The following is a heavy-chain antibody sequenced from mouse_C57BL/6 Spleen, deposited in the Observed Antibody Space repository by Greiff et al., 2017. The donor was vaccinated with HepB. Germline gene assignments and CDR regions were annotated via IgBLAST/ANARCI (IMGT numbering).Heavy chain of an antibody. D-gene: IGHD1-1*01. CDR3: ARGSSLGYFDV. CDR1: GYSFTGYY. CDR2: INPSTGGT. Sequence: EVKLVESGPELVKPGASVKISCKASGYSFTGYYMNWVKQSPEKSLEWIGEINPSTGGTTYNQKFKAKATLTVDKSSSTAYMQLKSLTSEDSAVYYCARGSSLGYFDVWGTGTTVTVSS. V-gene: IGHV1-42*01. J-gene: IGHJ1*03.